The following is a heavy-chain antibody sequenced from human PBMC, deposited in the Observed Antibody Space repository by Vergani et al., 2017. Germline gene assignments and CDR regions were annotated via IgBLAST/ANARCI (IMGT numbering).Heavy chain of an antibody. CDR3: ARVNTETNGRLYYYYYMDV. V-gene: IGHV4-34*01. Sequence: QVQLQQWGGGLLKPSETLSLTCVVNGGSFTSYHWTWIRQSPGEGLEWVGDIDHTGRPDYNPSLKSRLTMSVDKSRNQFSLTPNSVTAPDTAIYFCARVNTETNGRLYYYYYMDVWGQGTAVTVS. CDR2: IDHTGRP. J-gene: IGHJ6*03. CDR1: GGSFTSYH. D-gene: IGHD4-11*01.